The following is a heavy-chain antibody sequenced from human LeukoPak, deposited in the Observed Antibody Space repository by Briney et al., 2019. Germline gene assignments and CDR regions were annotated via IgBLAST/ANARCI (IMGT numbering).Heavy chain of an antibody. V-gene: IGHV3-66*01. D-gene: IGHD2-21*02. J-gene: IGHJ5*02. CDR2: IYSGGGT. Sequence: GRSLRLSCAASGFTFDAYGMGWVRHAPGKGLEWVSVIYSGGGTSYAGSVMGRFTISRDKSKNTLYLQMNSLRAEDTAVYYCAGRHLAYCGGDCPWGQGTLVTVSS. CDR1: GFTFDAYG. CDR3: AGRHLAYCGGDCP.